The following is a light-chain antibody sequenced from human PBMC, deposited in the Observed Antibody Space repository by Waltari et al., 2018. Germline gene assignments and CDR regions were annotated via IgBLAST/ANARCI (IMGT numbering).Light chain of an antibody. CDR1: QGIRYD. J-gene: IGKJ1*01. CDR2: AAS. Sequence: AIQMTQSPSSLSASVGDRVTITCRASQGIRYDFGWYQQKPGKAPKLLIDAASSLQSGVPSRFSGGGAGTEFTLTISSLQPEDFATYYCLQDYNYPWTFGQGTKVEIK. V-gene: IGKV1-6*01. CDR3: LQDYNYPWT.